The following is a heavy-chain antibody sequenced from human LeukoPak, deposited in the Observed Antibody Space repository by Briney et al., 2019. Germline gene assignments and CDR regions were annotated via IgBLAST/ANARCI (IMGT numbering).Heavy chain of an antibody. CDR2: INHSGST. D-gene: IGHD3-10*01. V-gene: IGHV4-34*01. Sequence: SETLSLTCAVYGGSFSGYYWSWIRQPPGKGLEWVGEINHSGSTNYNPSLKSRVTISVDTSKNQFSLKLSSVTAADTAVYYCARVGYYYGSGSYSRFDYWGQGTLVTVSS. CDR3: ARVGYYYGSGSYSRFDY. CDR1: GGSFSGYY. J-gene: IGHJ4*02.